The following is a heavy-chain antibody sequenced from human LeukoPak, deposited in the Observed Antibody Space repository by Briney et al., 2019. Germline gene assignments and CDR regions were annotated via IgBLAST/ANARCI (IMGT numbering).Heavy chain of an antibody. CDR2: MNPNNGNT. CDR3: ARGFYYYGLDV. CDR1: GYTFTRYD. Sequence: ASVKVSCKAFGYTFTRYDINWVRQAPGHGLEWLGWMNPNNGNTGYAQKFQGRVTMTRSTSIDTAYMELNTLTSDDTAAYYCARGFYYYGLDVWGQGTTVTVSS. V-gene: IGHV1-8*01. J-gene: IGHJ6*02.